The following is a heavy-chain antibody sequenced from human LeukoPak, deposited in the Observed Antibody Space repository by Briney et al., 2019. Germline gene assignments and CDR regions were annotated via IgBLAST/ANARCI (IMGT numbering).Heavy chain of an antibody. J-gene: IGHJ5*02. CDR2: MNPNSGNT. Sequence: GASVKVCCKASGYTFTSYDINWVRQAPGQGLERMGWMNPNSGNTGYAQKFQGRVTMTRNTSISTAYMELSSLRSEDTAVYYCARGPESYYGSGSHFDPWGQGTLVTVSS. D-gene: IGHD3-10*01. CDR3: ARGPESYYGSGSHFDP. V-gene: IGHV1-8*01. CDR1: GYTFTSYD.